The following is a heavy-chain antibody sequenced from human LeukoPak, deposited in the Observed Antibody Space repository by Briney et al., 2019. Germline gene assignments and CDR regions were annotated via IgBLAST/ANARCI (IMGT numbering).Heavy chain of an antibody. CDR1: GFAFSSYA. D-gene: IGHD5-18*01. J-gene: IGHJ4*02. V-gene: IGHV3-66*01. CDR3: ARDQYSYAHAAH. Sequence: GGSLRLSCAASGFAFSSYAMSWVRQAPGKGLEWVSVIYSGGTTYYADSVKGRFTISRDNSKNTLHLQMNSLRAEDTAVYYCARDQYSYAHAAHWGQGTLVTVSS. CDR2: IYSGGTT.